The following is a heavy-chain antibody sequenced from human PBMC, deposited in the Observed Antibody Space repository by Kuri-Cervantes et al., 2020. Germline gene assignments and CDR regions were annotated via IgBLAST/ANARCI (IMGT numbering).Heavy chain of an antibody. CDR1: GFTFSSYW. Sequence: LSLTCAASGFTFSSYWMHWVRQAPGKGLVWVSRINSDGSSTSYADSVKGRFTISRDNSKNTLYLQMNSLRAEDTAVYYCASRPDSSGFRWGQGTLVTVSS. D-gene: IGHD3-22*01. CDR2: INSDGSST. J-gene: IGHJ4*02. V-gene: IGHV3-74*01. CDR3: ASRPDSSGFR.